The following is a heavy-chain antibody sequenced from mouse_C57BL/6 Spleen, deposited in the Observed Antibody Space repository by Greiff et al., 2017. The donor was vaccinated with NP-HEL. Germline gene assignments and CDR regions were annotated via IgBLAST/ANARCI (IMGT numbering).Heavy chain of an antibody. V-gene: IGHV5-9-1*02. J-gene: IGHJ4*01. Sequence: EVQRVESGEGLVKPGGSLKLSCAASGFTFSSYAMSWVRQTPEKRLEWVAYISSGGDYIYYADTVKGRFTISRDNARNTLYLQMSSLKSEDTAMYYCTRDYGNYGGMDYWGQGTSVTVSS. CDR1: GFTFSSYA. D-gene: IGHD2-1*01. CDR2: ISSGGDYI. CDR3: TRDYGNYGGMDY.